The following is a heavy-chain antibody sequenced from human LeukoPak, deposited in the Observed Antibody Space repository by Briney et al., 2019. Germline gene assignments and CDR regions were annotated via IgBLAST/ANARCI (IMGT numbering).Heavy chain of an antibody. CDR2: FYYSGST. J-gene: IGHJ4*02. CDR3: ARLWRXAIDX. V-gene: IGHV4-39*01. CDR1: GGSISSSSYY. Sequence: SETLSLTCTVVSGGSISSSSYYWGWIRQPPGKGLEWIGSFYYSGSTYYNPSLKSRVTISADTSKNQFSLKLSSVTAADTAVYYCARLWRXAIDXXGQGXLVTV. D-gene: IGHD1-1*01.